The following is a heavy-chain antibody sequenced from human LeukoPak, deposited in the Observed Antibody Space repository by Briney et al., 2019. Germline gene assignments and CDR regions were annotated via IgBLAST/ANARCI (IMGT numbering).Heavy chain of an antibody. V-gene: IGHV4-59*01. CDR3: ATNSGPLYYFDY. J-gene: IGHJ4*02. D-gene: IGHD2-15*01. CDR2: IYYSGST. CDR1: GGSISSYY. Sequence: SETLSLTCTVSGGSISSYYWSWIRQPPGKGLEWIGYIYYSGSTNYNPSLKSRVTISVVTSKNQFSLKLSSVTAADTAVYYCATNSGPLYYFDYWGQGTLVTVSS.